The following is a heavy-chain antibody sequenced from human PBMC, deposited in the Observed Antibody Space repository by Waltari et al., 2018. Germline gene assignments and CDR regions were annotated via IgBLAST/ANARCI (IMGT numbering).Heavy chain of an antibody. CDR3: ARDGSVGQWLYAFDI. V-gene: IGHV4-39*07. D-gene: IGHD6-19*01. CDR1: GGSISSSSYY. CDR2: IYYSGST. J-gene: IGHJ3*02. Sequence: QVQLQESGPGLVKPSETLSLTCTVSGGSISSSSYYWGWIRQPPGKGLEWIGSIYYSGSTYYNPSLKSRVTISVDTSKNQFSLKLSSVTAADTAVYYCARDGSVGQWLYAFDIWGQGTMVTVSS.